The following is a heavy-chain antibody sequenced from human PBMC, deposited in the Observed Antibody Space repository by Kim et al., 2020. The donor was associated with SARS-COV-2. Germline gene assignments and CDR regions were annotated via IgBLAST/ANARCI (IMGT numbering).Heavy chain of an antibody. D-gene: IGHD4-17*01. CDR3: ARSGYGEQDDY. J-gene: IGHJ4*02. Sequence: TYYNPSLKSRVTRSVDTSKNQFSQKQSSVTAADTAVYYCARSGYGEQDDYWGQGTLVTASS. CDR2: T. V-gene: IGHV4-39*01.